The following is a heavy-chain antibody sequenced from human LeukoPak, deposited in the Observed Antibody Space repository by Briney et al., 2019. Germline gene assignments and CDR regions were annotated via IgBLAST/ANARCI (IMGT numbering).Heavy chain of an antibody. Sequence: ASVRVSCKASGYTFTSYGISWVRRAPGQGLEWMGWISAYNGNTNYAQKLQGRVTMTTGTSTSTAYMELRSLRSDDTAVYYCARSIPANYYYYGMDVWGQGTTVTVSS. CDR3: ARSIPANYYYYGMDV. D-gene: IGHD2-15*01. CDR1: GYTFTSYG. J-gene: IGHJ6*02. V-gene: IGHV1-18*01. CDR2: ISAYNGNT.